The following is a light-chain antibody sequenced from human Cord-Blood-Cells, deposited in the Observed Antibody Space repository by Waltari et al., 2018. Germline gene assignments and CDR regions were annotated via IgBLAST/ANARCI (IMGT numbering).Light chain of an antibody. J-gene: IGLJ3*02. CDR2: EVS. CDR3: CSYAGSSTVDWV. V-gene: IGLV2-23*02. Sequence: QSALTQPASVSGSPGQSITISCTGTSSDVGSYNLVSWYQQHPGKAPKLMIYEVSKRPSGVSNRFSGYKSGNTASLTISGLQAEDEADYYCCSYAGSSTVDWVFGGGTKLTVL. CDR1: SSDVGSYNL.